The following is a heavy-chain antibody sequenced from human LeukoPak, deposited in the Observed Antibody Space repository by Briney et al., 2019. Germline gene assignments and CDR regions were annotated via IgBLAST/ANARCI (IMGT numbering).Heavy chain of an antibody. J-gene: IGHJ5*02. Sequence: SETLSLTCTVSGGSLSSCCYYWGWIRQPPGKGLEWVGSIYYSGSTYYNPSLKSRFTISVDTYNNQFSLNLSSVAAADTAVHYCARVYADFWSGYSYAGWFDLGGQGTLHTLPS. CDR1: GGSLSSCCYY. V-gene: IGHV4-39*07. CDR3: ARVYADFWSGYSYAGWFDL. D-gene: IGHD3-3*01. CDR2: IYYSGST.